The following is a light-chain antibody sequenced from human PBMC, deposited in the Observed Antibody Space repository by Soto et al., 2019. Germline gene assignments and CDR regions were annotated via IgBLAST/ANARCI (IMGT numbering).Light chain of an antibody. Sequence: QSVLTQPPSASGSPGQSVTISCTGTSSDVGGYNYVSWYQQHPGKAPKLMIYEVTKRPSGVPDRFSGSESGNTASLTVSGLLPEDEADYYCASYAGGNKVFGTGTKVTVL. CDR1: SSDVGGYNY. CDR3: ASYAGGNKV. J-gene: IGLJ1*01. V-gene: IGLV2-8*01. CDR2: EVT.